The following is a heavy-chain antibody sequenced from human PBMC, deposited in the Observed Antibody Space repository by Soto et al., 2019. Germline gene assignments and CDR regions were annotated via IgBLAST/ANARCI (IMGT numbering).Heavy chain of an antibody. CDR1: GFAFSSYA. Sequence: GGSLRSPCAAFGFAFSSYAMDWVPQAPGKGLVRVGVIFYDGSYKYNADSWKGRFTISRDNSKNTLYLQMNSLRAEDTAVYYCATRSTFQLYYYYGMDVWGQGTTVTVSS. D-gene: IGHD1-1*01. CDR3: ATRSTFQLYYYYGMDV. CDR2: IFYDGSYK. J-gene: IGHJ6*02. V-gene: IGHV3-30-3*01.